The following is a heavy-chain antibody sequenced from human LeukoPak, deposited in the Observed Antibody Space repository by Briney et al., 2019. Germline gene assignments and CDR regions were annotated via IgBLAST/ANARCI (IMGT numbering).Heavy chain of an antibody. CDR2: ISGSGSSI. J-gene: IGHJ6*02. D-gene: IGHD1-20*01. Sequence: GGSLRLSCVASEFTFSAYGMSWVRQAPGTGLEWVSSISGSGSSIHYKESVRGRFTISRDNSGNSLYLQMNSLRAEDTAVYYCARFFANWNPGGMDVWGQGTTVIVSS. CDR3: ARFFANWNPGGMDV. CDR1: EFTFSAYG. V-gene: IGHV3-21*01.